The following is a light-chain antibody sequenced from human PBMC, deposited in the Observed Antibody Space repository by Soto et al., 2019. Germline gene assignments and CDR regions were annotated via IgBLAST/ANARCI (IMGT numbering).Light chain of an antibody. CDR1: SSNIGNNY. J-gene: IGLJ1*01. Sequence: QSVLTQPPSVSAAPGQKVTISCSGSSSNIGNNYVYWYQQLPGTAPKLLIYDNNKRPSGIPDRFSGSKSGTSATLAITGLQTGDEADYYCGTWDSSLSAGRYVFGTGTQLTVL. CDR3: GTWDSSLSAGRYV. V-gene: IGLV1-51*01. CDR2: DNN.